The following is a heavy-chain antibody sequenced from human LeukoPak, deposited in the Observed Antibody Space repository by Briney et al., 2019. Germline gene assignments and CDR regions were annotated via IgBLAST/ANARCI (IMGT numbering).Heavy chain of an antibody. CDR2: IYPGDSDT. Sequence: GESLKISFKGSGYRFTSYRIGWVRPMPGKGLEWMGIIYPGDSDTRYSPSFQGQVTISADKSISTAYLQWSSLKASDTAMYYCARSTYYYDSSGYTNWFDPWGQGTLVTVSS. CDR3: ARSTYYYDSSGYTNWFDP. J-gene: IGHJ5*02. D-gene: IGHD3-22*01. CDR1: GYRFTSYR. V-gene: IGHV5-51*01.